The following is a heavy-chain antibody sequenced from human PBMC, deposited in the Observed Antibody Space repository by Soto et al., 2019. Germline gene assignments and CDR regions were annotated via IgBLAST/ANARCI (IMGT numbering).Heavy chain of an antibody. D-gene: IGHD2-2*01. CDR2: IYPGDSAT. J-gene: IGHJ5*02. V-gene: IGHV5-51*01. CDR3: ARGYCTTTICDPWFDP. CDR1: GYSFTSYW. Sequence: PGESLKISCTGVGYSFTSYWIGWVRQMPGKGLEWMVIIYPGDSATRYSPSFQGQVTISADKSITTAYLQWSSLKASDTAMYYCARGYCTTTICDPWFDPWGQGTLVTVSS.